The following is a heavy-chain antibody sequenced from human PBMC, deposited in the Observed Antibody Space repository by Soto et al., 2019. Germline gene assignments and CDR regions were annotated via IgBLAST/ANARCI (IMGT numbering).Heavy chain of an antibody. CDR3: ARGVAAAGPFYYYYYYGMDV. CDR2: IIPIFGTA. Sequence: SVKVSCKASGGTFSSCAISWVRQAPGQGLEWMGGIIPIFGTANYAQKFQGRVTITADESTSTAYMELSSLRSEDTAVYCCARGVAAAGPFYYYYYYGMDVWGQGTTVTVSS. V-gene: IGHV1-69*13. CDR1: GGTFSSCA. D-gene: IGHD6-13*01. J-gene: IGHJ6*02.